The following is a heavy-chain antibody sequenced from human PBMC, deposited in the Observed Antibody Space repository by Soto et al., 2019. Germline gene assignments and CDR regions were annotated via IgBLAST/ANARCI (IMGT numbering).Heavy chain of an antibody. CDR3: ARASRNYYDSSGYLYYFDY. V-gene: IGHV3-66*01. D-gene: IGHD3-22*01. Sequence: EVPLVESGGGLVQPGGSLRLSCAASGFTVSSNYMSWVRQAPGKGLEWVSVIYSGGTTYYADSVKGRFTISRDNSKNTMYLQMNSMSTEYTAVYYCARASRNYYDSSGYLYYFDYWGQGTLVTVSS. CDR2: IYSGGTT. CDR1: GFTVSSNY. J-gene: IGHJ4*02.